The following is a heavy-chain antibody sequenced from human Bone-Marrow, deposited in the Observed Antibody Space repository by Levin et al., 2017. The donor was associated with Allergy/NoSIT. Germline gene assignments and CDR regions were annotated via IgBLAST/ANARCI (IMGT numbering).Heavy chain of an antibody. CDR3: ATSPDIWSGHSYFNY. J-gene: IGHJ4*02. CDR2: IYYTGTT. CDR1: GVSISSIY. D-gene: IGHD3-3*01. V-gene: IGHV4-59*01. Sequence: PSETLSLTCNVSGVSISSIYWNWIRQPPGKGLEWIGSIYYTGTTKYKSSLRSRVTISIDTSKSQFSLKVSSVTAADTAVYYCATSPDIWSGHSYFNYWGQGILVTVSS.